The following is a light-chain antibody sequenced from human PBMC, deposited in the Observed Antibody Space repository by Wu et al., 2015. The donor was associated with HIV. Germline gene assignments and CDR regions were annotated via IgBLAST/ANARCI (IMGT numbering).Light chain of an antibody. CDR3: HQYHTYQYT. CDR2: KAS. J-gene: IGKJ2*01. V-gene: IGKV1-5*03. CDR1: QSITNW. Sequence: DIQMTQSPSTLSASVGDRVTITCRASQSITNWLAWYQQKPGKAPKLLIYKASNLENGVPSRFSGSGSGTEFTLTISSLQPDDFATYFCHQYHTYQYTFGQGTKLEI.